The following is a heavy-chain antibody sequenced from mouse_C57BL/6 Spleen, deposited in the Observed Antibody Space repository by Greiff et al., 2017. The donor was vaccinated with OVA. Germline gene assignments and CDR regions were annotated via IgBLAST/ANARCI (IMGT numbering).Heavy chain of an antibody. Sequence: VQLQESGPELVKPGASVKISCKASGYAFSSSWMNWVKQRPGKGLEWIGRIYPGDGDTNYNGKFKGKATLTADKSSSTAYMQLSSLTSEDSAVYFCARSLLDYAMDYWGQGTSVTVSS. J-gene: IGHJ4*01. CDR1: GYAFSSSW. D-gene: IGHD2-1*01. CDR2: IYPGDGDT. V-gene: IGHV1-82*01. CDR3: ARSLLDYAMDY.